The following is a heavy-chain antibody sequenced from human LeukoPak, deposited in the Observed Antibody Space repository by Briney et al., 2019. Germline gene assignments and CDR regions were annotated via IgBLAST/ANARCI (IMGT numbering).Heavy chain of an antibody. J-gene: IGHJ5*02. V-gene: IGHV1-69*13. CDR2: IIPIFGTA. CDR1: GGTFRSYA. CDR3: ARSKHLPGESIYETDWFYP. D-gene: IGHD3-10*01. Sequence: ASVKVSCTASGGTFRSYAIIWVRPAPGQGLEWMGGIIPIFGTANYAQKFQGRVTITADESTSTAYMELSSLRSEDTAAYYCARSKHLPGESIYETDWFYPWGQGALFTVSS.